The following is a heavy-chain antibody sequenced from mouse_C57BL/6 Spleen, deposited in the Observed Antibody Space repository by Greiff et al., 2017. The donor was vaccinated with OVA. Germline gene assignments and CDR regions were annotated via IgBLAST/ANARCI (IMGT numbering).Heavy chain of an antibody. D-gene: IGHD2-2*01. CDR3: ARSPYGYDDYFDY. V-gene: IGHV7-3*01. J-gene: IGHJ2*01. Sequence: EVQGVESGGGLVQPGGSLRLSCAASGFTFTDYYMPWVRQPPGKALEWLGFIRNTANGYTTDYSASVKGRFTISRDNSQCILYLQMNALRPEDSATYYCARSPYGYDDYFDYWGQGTTLTVSS. CDR1: GFTFTDYY. CDR2: IRNTANGYTT.